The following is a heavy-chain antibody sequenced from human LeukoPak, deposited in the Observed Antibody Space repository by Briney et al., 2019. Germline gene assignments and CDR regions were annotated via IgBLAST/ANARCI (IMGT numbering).Heavy chain of an antibody. D-gene: IGHD3-3*01. CDR2: IYHSGST. J-gene: IGHJ5*02. V-gene: IGHV4-59*08. CDR1: GGSISSYY. CDR3: ARMYYDFWSGYKWFDP. Sequence: SETLSLTCTVSGGSISSYYWSWIRQPPGKGLEWIGSIYHSGSTYYNPSLKSRVTISVDTSKNQFSLKLSSVTAADTAVYYCARMYYDFWSGYKWFDPWGQGTLVTVSS.